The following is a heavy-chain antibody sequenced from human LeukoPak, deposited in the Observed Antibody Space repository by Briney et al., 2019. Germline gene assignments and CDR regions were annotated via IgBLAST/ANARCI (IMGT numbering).Heavy chain of an antibody. V-gene: IGHV5-51*01. J-gene: IGHJ4*02. CDR2: IYPGDSDT. D-gene: IGHD2-2*01. Sequence: GESLKISCKGSGYTLGTYWIAWVRQMPGKGLEWMGIIYPGDSDTRYSPSFQGQVTISADKSINTAYLQWSSLKASDTAMYYCARPRLGCCSSTSCPYFDYWGQGTLVTVSS. CDR3: ARPRLGCCSSTSCPYFDY. CDR1: GYTLGTYW.